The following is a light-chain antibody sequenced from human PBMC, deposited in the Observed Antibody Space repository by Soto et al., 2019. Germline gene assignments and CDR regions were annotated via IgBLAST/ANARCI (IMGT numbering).Light chain of an antibody. Sequence: VVITQAPDFLTFSLGARATMYCESSQSVLHSYNNENSVAWYQQTPGKAPKLLLRGASSLHRGVPSRFSGGGAGTEFTLTISSLQPEDFATYYCQQTSAFPRTFGQGTKVDIK. V-gene: IGKV4-1*01. CDR2: GAS. CDR1: QSVLHSYNNENS. J-gene: IGKJ1*01. CDR3: QQTSAFPRT.